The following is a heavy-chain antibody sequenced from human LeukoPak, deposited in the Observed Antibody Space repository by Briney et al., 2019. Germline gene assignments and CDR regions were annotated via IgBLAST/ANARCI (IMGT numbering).Heavy chain of an antibody. CDR3: ARAAVVPADDDIYYYYYGMDV. D-gene: IGHD2-2*01. Sequence: PSETLSLTCTVSGGSISSGGYYWSWIRQHPGKGLVWIGYIYYSGSTYYNPSLKSRVTISVDTSKNQFSLKLSSVTAADTAVYYCARAAVVPADDDIYYYYYGMDVWGQGTTVTVSS. CDR1: GGSISSGGYY. V-gene: IGHV4-31*03. J-gene: IGHJ6*02. CDR2: IYYSGST.